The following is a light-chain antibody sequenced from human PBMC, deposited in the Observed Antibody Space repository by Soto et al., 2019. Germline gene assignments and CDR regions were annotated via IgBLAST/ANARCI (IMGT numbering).Light chain of an antibody. CDR3: AAWDDSLNGYV. Sequence: QAVVTQPPSASGTPGQGVTISCSGSTSNIGSNYVYWYQQLPGTAPKLLIYRNNQRPSGVPDRFSGSKSGTSASLAISGLQSEDEADYYCAAWDDSLNGYVFGTGTKLTVL. J-gene: IGLJ1*01. CDR1: TSNIGSNY. V-gene: IGLV1-47*01. CDR2: RNN.